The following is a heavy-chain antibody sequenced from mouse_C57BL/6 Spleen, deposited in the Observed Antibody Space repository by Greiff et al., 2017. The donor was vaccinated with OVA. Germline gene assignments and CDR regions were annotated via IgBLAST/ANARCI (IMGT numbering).Heavy chain of an antibody. J-gene: IGHJ2*01. CDR2: INPNNGGT. V-gene: IGHV1-26*01. D-gene: IGHD1-1*01. CDR1: GYTFTDYY. Sequence: EVQLQQSGPELVKPGASVKISCKASGYTFTDYYMNWVKQSHGNSLEWIGDINPNNGGTSYNQKFKGKATLTVDKSSSTAYMELRSLTSEDSAVYYCERIEYGYGSSYFDYWGQGTTLTVSS. CDR3: ERIEYGYGSSYFDY.